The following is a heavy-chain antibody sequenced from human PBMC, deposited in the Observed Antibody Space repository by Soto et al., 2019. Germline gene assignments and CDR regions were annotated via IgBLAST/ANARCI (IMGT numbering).Heavy chain of an antibody. J-gene: IGHJ5*02. V-gene: IGHV3-53*01. D-gene: IGHD6-19*01. Sequence: PGGSLRLSCAASGFTVSSNYMSWVRQAPGKGLEWVSVIYSGGSTYYADSVKGRFTISRDNSKNTLYLQMNSLRAEDTAVYYCARDLNRQWLASWGQGTLVTVSS. CDR1: GFTVSSNY. CDR2: IYSGGST. CDR3: ARDLNRQWLAS.